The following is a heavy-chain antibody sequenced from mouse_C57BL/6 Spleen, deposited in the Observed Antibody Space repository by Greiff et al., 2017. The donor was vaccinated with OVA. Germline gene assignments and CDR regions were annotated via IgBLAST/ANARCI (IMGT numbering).Heavy chain of an antibody. V-gene: IGHV1-26*01. CDR3: ARSLPYAMDY. D-gene: IGHD6-5*01. CDR2: INPNNGGT. CDR1: GYTFTDYY. Sequence: EVQLQQSGPELVKPGASVKISCKASGYTFTDYYMNWVKQSHGKSLEWIGDINPNNGGTSYNQKFKGKATLTVDKSSSTAYMEHRSLTSEDAAVYYCARSLPYAMDYWGQGTSVTVSS. J-gene: IGHJ4*01.